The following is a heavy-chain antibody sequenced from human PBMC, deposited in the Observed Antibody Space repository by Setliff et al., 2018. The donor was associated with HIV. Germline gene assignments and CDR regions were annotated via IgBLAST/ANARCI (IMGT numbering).Heavy chain of an antibody. D-gene: IGHD4-17*01. J-gene: IGHJ6*02. CDR3: ARAAVTTFYYYYGMDV. CDR1: GGSISSGSYY. V-gene: IGHV4-61*02. CDR2: IYTSGST. Sequence: PSETLSLTCTVSGGSISSGSYYWSWIRQPAGKGLEWIGRIYTSGSTNYNPSLKSRVTISVDTSKNQFSLKLGSVTAADTAVYYCARAAVTTFYYYYGMDVWGQGTTVTVSS.